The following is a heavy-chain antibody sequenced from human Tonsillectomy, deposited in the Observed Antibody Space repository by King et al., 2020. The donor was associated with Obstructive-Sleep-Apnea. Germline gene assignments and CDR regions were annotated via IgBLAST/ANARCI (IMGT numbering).Heavy chain of an antibody. Sequence: QLVQSGAEVKKPGASVKVSCKASGYTFAKYAIHWVRQAPGQRLEWMGWINAGNGNTKYSEKFQGRVTISRDKSASTAYMELSKLKSEDTAVYFCARDRDVSYLVVHYFDYWGQGTLVTVSS. CDR3: ARDRDVSYLVVHYFDY. V-gene: IGHV1-3*01. CDR2: INAGNGNT. CDR1: GYTFAKYA. D-gene: IGHD3-16*01. J-gene: IGHJ4*02.